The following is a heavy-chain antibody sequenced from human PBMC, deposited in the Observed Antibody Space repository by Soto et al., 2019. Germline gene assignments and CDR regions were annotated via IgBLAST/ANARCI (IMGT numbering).Heavy chain of an antibody. CDR2: IIPIFGTA. V-gene: IGHV1-69*01. J-gene: IGHJ3*02. Sequence: QVQLVQSGAEVKKPGSSVKVSCKASRGTFSSYAISWVRQAPGQGLEWMGGIIPIFGTANYAQKFQGRVTITADESTSTAYMELSSLRSEDTAVYYCARDAYYDSSGYYSHAFDIWGQGTMVTVSS. CDR1: RGTFSSYA. D-gene: IGHD3-22*01. CDR3: ARDAYYDSSGYYSHAFDI.